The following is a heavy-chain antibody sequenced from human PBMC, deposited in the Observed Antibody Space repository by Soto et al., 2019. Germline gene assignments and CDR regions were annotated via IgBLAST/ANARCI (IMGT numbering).Heavy chain of an antibody. V-gene: IGHV1-2*04. D-gene: IGHD3-3*01. CDR2: INPATGAA. CDR3: ARGGGVGVAGSAAFDM. Sequence: QLHLVQSGAVVKKPGASVTVSCSASGYPVTAYYMHWVRQAPGRGLEWMGGINPATGAAKYTQTYQGWSTITRDTSTNTVFKELSGPTSKATAVFYGARGGGVGVAGSAAFDMWGQGTLVTVSS. J-gene: IGHJ3*02. CDR1: GYPVTAYY.